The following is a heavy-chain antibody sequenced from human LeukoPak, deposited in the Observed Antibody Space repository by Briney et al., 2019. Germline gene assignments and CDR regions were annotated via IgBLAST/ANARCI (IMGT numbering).Heavy chain of an antibody. D-gene: IGHD3-10*01. CDR1: RFTFSTYA. CDR3: AKDMGYYYGSGSYPPENDY. CDR2: ISGSGGST. Sequence: PGGSLRLSCAASRFTFSTYAMSWVRQAPGKGLEWVSAISGSGGSTYYADSVKGRFTISRDNSKNTLSLQMNSLRAEDTAVYYCAKDMGYYYGSGSYPPENDYWGQGTLVTVSS. J-gene: IGHJ4*02. V-gene: IGHV3-23*01.